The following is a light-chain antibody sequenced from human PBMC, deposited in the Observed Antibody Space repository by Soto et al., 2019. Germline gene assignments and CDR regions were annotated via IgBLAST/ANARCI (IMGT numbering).Light chain of an antibody. CDR2: DAS. CDR3: QQYNNWRPAVT. Sequence: EIVLTQSPATLSVSPGEGATLSCRASQHISTNLAWYQQRPGQALRLLIYDASTRSTAIPARFSGSGSGTEFTLTISSLQSVDFAVYYYQQYNNWRPAVTFGGGTKVEIK. J-gene: IGKJ4*01. CDR1: QHISTN. V-gene: IGKV3-15*01.